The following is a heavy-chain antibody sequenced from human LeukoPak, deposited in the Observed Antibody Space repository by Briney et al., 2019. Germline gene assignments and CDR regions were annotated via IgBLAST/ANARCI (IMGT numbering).Heavy chain of an antibody. Sequence: PGGPLRLSCAASGFTFSSYGMHWVRQAPGKGLEWVAVIWCDGSNKYYADSVKGRFTISRDNSKNTLYLQMNSLRAEDTAVYYCAKSPGPNYYDSSGYYYFDLFGMDVWGKGTTVTVSS. CDR1: GFTFSSYG. CDR3: AKSPGPNYYDSSGYYYFDLFGMDV. J-gene: IGHJ6*04. CDR2: IWCDGSNK. V-gene: IGHV3-33*06. D-gene: IGHD3-22*01.